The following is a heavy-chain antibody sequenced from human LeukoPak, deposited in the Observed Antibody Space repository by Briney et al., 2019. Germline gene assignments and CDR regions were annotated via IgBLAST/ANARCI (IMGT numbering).Heavy chain of an antibody. D-gene: IGHD3-3*01. J-gene: IGHJ4*02. CDR1: GGSISSYY. V-gene: IGHV4-59*08. Sequence: PSETLSLTCTVSGGSISSYYWSWIRQPPGKGLEWIGYIYYSGSTNYNPSLKSRVTISVDTSKNQFSLKLSSVTAADTAVYYCARSVFGVALTFDYWGQGTLVTVSS. CDR3: ARSVFGVALTFDY. CDR2: IYYSGST.